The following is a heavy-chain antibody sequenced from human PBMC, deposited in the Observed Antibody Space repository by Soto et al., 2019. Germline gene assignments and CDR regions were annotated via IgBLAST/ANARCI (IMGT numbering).Heavy chain of an antibody. CDR2: IYHSGST. CDR1: GGSISSGDYS. CDR3: ARVPTP. V-gene: IGHV4-30-2*01. J-gene: IGHJ5*02. Sequence: SVTISLTCAVAGGSISSGDYSWNWIRQPPGKGLEWIGYIYHSGSTYYNPSLKSRVTISVDRSKNQFSLKLSSATAADTAVYYCARVPTPWGQGTLVTVS.